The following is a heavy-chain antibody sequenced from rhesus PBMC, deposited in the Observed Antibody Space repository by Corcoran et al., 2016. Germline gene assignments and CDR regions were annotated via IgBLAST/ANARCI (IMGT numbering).Heavy chain of an antibody. CDR3: ARHVGKSGRDY. J-gene: IGHJ4*01. CDR1: GGSISGYW. V-gene: IGHV4-165*01. CDR2: VDTSGIT. D-gene: IGHD2-21*01. Sequence: QLQESGPGLVKPSETLSLTCAVSGGSISGYWWSWIRQPPGKGLEWIGSVDTSGITDYNPSLKSRVTISRDTSKNQVSLSVSSVTAADTAVYYCARHVGKSGRDYWGQGVLVTVSS.